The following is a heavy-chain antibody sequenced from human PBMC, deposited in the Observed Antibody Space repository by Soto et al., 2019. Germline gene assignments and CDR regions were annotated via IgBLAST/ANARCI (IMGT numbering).Heavy chain of an antibody. V-gene: IGHV1-46*01. D-gene: IGHD3-22*01. CDR1: GYTFTSYY. CDR3: ARDPEYYYDSSGYYGIGSGSGWFDP. J-gene: IGHJ5*02. Sequence: ASVKVSCKASGYTFTSYYMHWVRQAPGQGLEWVGIINPSGGSTSYAQKFQGRVTMTRDTSTSTVYMELSSLRSEDTAVYYCARDPEYYYDSSGYYGIGSGSGWFDPWGQGTLVTVSS. CDR2: INPSGGST.